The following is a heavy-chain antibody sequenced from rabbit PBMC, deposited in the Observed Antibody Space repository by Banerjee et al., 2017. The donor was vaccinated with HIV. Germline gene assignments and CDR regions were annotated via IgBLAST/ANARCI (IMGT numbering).Heavy chain of an antibody. V-gene: IGHV1S40*01. D-gene: IGHD2-1*01. CDR1: GFSFSSSYY. CDR3: AREHSYADYGDFSL. Sequence: QSLEESGGDLVKPGASLTLTCTASGFSFSSSYYMFWVRQAPGKGLEWIACIDTGRDSRTDYASWAKGRFTMSKTSSTTVTLQMTSLTAADTATYFCAREHSYADYGDFSLWGQGTLVTVS. J-gene: IGHJ4*01. CDR2: IDTGRDSRT.